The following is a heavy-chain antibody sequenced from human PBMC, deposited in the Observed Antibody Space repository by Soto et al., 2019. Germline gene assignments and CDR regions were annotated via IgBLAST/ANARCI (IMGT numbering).Heavy chain of an antibody. Sequence: PGESLKISCKGSGYSFTSYWIGWVRQMPGKGLEWMGIIYPGDSDTRYSPSFQGQVTISADKSISTAYLQWSSLKASDTAMYYCARHNINVSSSYYYYGMDVWGQGTTVTVSS. D-gene: IGHD6-6*01. J-gene: IGHJ6*02. CDR3: ARHNINVSSSYYYYGMDV. V-gene: IGHV5-51*01. CDR2: IYPGDSDT. CDR1: GYSFTSYW.